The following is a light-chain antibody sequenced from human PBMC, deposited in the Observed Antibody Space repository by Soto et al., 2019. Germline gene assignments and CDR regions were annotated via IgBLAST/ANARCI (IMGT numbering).Light chain of an antibody. V-gene: IGKV1-5*01. J-gene: IGKJ1*01. Sequence: DIQMTQSPSTLSASVGDRVTITCRASQSISDYLAWYQQKPGKAPKLLIYDASNLESGVPSTFSGSGSGTEFTLTISSLQPDDFATYYCQQYYTYWHMFGKGTKVDIK. CDR3: QQYYTYWHM. CDR1: QSISDY. CDR2: DAS.